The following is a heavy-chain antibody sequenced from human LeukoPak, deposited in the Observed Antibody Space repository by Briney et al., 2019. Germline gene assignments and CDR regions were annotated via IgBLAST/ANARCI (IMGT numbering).Heavy chain of an antibody. V-gene: IGHV3-30*04. J-gene: IGHJ4*02. CDR1: GFTFSSYA. D-gene: IGHD3-22*01. CDR2: ISYDGSNK. Sequence: GGSLRLSCAASGFTFSSYAMHWVRQAPGKGLEWVAVISYDGSNKYYADSVKGRFTIPRDNSKNTLYLQMNSLRAEDTAVYYCAGGGKYYYDSSGYYRYWGQGTLVTVSS. CDR3: AGGGKYYYDSSGYYRY.